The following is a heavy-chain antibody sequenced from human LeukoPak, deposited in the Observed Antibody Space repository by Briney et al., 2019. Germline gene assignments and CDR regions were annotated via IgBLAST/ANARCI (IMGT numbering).Heavy chain of an antibody. CDR2: INPNSGGT. V-gene: IGHV1-2*02. D-gene: IGHD3-22*01. CDR1: GYSFTAYY. CDR3: ARQTFDRSGYYYYFDN. Sequence: ASVKVSCKASGYSFTAYYMHWVRQAPGQGLEWMGWINPNSGGTNYAQKFQGRVTMTRDTSITTAYMEMSRLRSDDTALYYCARQTFDRSGYYYYFDNWGQGTLVTVSS. J-gene: IGHJ4*02.